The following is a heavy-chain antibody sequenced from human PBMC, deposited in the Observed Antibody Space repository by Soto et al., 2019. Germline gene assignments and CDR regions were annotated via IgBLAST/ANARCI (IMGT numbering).Heavy chain of an antibody. CDR1: GGSFSGYY. D-gene: IGHD6-19*01. Sequence: QVQLQQWGAGLLKPSETLSRTCAVYGGSFSGYYWSWIRQRPGKGLEWIGEINHSGSTNYNPSLKSRVTISVDTSKNQFSLKLSSVTAADTAVYYCARRYSSGWYHFDYWGQGTLVTVSS. V-gene: IGHV4-34*01. J-gene: IGHJ4*02. CDR2: INHSGST. CDR3: ARRYSSGWYHFDY.